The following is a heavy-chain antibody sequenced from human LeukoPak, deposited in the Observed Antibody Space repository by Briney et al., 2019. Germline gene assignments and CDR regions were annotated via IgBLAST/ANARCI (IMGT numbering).Heavy chain of an antibody. J-gene: IGHJ6*02. Sequence: ASVKVSCKASGYTFTGYHMHWVRQAPGQGLEWMGWINPNTGDTNYAQKFQGRVTMTRDTSISTAYMELSRLRSDDTAVYYCTRDHCTSINCYEYNYYGMDVWGQGTTVTVSS. V-gene: IGHV1-2*02. D-gene: IGHD2-2*01. CDR1: GYTFTGYH. CDR3: TRDHCTSINCYEYNYYGMDV. CDR2: INPNTGDT.